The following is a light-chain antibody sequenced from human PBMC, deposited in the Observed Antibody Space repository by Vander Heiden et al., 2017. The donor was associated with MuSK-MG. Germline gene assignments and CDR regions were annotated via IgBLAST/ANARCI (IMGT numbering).Light chain of an antibody. J-gene: IGKJ4*01. Sequence: TPMTHSPSVLSAAVGDRVTIICRASPSMTTYLNWYQQKPGKAPKLLIYAASRLQSGVPSRFSGSGSGTEFTLTINSLQPEDFATYYCQQSYTTPLSFGGGTRVEIK. CDR3: QQSYTTPLS. CDR1: PSMTTY. V-gene: IGKV1-39*01. CDR2: AAS.